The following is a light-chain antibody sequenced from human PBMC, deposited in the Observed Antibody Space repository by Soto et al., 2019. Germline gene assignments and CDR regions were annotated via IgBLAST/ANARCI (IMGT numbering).Light chain of an antibody. CDR2: EAS. J-gene: IGLJ1*01. V-gene: IGLV2-23*01. CDR3: CSYAGSSTFYV. CDR1: SSDVGSYNL. Sequence: QSVLTQPASVSGSPGQSSSISCTGKSSDVGSYNLVSWYQQHPGKAPKLMIYEASKRPSGVSNRFSGSKSGNTASLTISGLQAEDEADYYCCSYAGSSTFYVFGTGTRSPS.